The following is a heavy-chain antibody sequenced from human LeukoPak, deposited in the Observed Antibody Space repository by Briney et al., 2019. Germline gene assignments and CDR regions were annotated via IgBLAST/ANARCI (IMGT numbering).Heavy chain of an antibody. CDR1: GDSVSSNSAA. Sequence: SQTLSLTCAISGDSVSSNSAAWNWIRQSPSRGLEWLGRTYYRSKWYNDYAVSVKGRIAFNPDTSKNQFSLQLNSVTPEDTAVYYCARAKGRSPLFDYWGQGTLVTVSS. V-gene: IGHV6-1*01. J-gene: IGHJ4*02. CDR3: ARAKGRSPLFDY. CDR2: TYYRSKWYN. D-gene: IGHD6-13*01.